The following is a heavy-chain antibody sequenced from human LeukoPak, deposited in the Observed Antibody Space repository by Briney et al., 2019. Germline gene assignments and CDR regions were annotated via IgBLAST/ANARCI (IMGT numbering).Heavy chain of an antibody. Sequence: GGSLRLSCAASGFTFSSYAMSRVRQAPGKGLEWVSAISGSGGSTYYADSVEGRFTISRDNSKNTLYLQMNSLRAEDTAVYYCAKVRPPAYSSSWYYFDYWGQGTLVTVSS. CDR1: GFTFSSYA. J-gene: IGHJ4*02. D-gene: IGHD6-13*01. CDR2: ISGSGGST. CDR3: AKVRPPAYSSSWYYFDY. V-gene: IGHV3-23*01.